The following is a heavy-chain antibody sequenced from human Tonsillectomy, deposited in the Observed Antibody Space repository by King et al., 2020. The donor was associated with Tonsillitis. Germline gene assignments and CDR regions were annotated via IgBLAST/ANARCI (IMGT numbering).Heavy chain of an antibody. D-gene: IGHD2-8*01. Sequence: VQLVQSGGGLVKPGGALRLSCAASGFTFSSYTMNLVRQSPGKGLEWVSSISSSTNSIYYADSVKGRFTISRDNAKNSLSLQMNSRRAEDTAVYYCARYRLIGSDAFDIWGQGTMVTVSS. V-gene: IGHV3-21*01. CDR3: ARYRLIGSDAFDI. CDR1: GFTFSSYT. CDR2: ISSSTNSI. J-gene: IGHJ3*02.